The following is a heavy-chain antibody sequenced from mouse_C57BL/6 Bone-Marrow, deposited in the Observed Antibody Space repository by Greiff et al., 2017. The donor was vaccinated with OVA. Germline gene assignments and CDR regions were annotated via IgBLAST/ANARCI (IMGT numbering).Heavy chain of an antibody. D-gene: IGHD1-1*01. CDR1: GFNINDYY. CDR3: ASLLLRAGWYFDV. V-gene: IGHV14-2*01. CDR2: IDPEDGET. J-gene: IGHJ1*03. Sequence: VQLQQSGAELVKPGASVTLSCTASGFNINDYYMHWVKQRPEQGLEWIGRIDPEDGETKYAPKFQGKATITADKSSNTAYLQRSVLTSEATAVYFCASLLLRAGWYFDVWDTGTTVTVSS.